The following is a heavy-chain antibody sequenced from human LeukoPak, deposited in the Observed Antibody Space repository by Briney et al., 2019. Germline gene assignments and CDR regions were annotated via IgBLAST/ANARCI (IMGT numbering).Heavy chain of an antibody. V-gene: IGHV3-23*01. CDR2: ISGSGGST. J-gene: IGHJ6*03. CDR1: GFTFTPYD. Sequence: GGSLRLSCSASGFTFTPYDMSWVRQAPGKGLEWVSSISGSGGSTYFADSVKCRFTISRDNSKNTQYLQMNSLIAEDTAVYYCARVTRAVPAATYYYYYYIDVWGKGTTFTVSS. D-gene: IGHD2-2*01. CDR3: ARVTRAVPAATYYYYYYIDV.